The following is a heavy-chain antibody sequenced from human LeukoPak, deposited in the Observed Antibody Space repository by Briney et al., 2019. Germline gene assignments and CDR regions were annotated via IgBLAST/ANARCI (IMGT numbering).Heavy chain of an antibody. CDR1: GFTVSLNY. CDR2: IYSGGST. CDR3: ARIAVRYYFDY. V-gene: IGHV3-53*01. Sequence: GGSLRLSCAASGFTVSLNYMSWVRQAPGKGLEWVSVIYSGGSTYYADSVKGRFTISRDNSKNTVYLQMNSLRAEDTAVYYCARIAVRYYFDYWGQGTLGHRLL. D-gene: IGHD6-19*01. J-gene: IGHJ4*02.